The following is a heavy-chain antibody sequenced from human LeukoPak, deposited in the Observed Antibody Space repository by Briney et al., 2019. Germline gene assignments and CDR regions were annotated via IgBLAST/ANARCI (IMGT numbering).Heavy chain of an antibody. CDR1: GGTFSSYA. Sequence: ASVKVSCKASGGTFSSYAISWVRQAPGQGLEWMGRIIPIFGTANYAQKFQGRVTITTDESTSTAYMELSSLRSEDTAVYYCARGPPLRFLEWLSPLFDYWGQGTLVTVSS. D-gene: IGHD3-3*01. V-gene: IGHV1-69*05. J-gene: IGHJ4*02. CDR2: IIPIFGTA. CDR3: ARGPPLRFLEWLSPLFDY.